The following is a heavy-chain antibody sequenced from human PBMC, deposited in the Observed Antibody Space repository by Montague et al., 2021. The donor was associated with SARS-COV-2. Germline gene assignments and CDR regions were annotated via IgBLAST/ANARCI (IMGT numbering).Heavy chain of an antibody. Sequence: SETLSLTCTVSGASINAYYWTWIRQPPGKGLEYIGFTNYSGSANYNPSLKSRVTISVDKSKNQFSLTLTSATAADTAVYYCARLAPERHCSVATCSPHRGQGILVTVSS. CDR1: GASINAYY. CDR2: TNYSGSA. D-gene: IGHD2-2*01. J-gene: IGHJ4*02. V-gene: IGHV4-59*01. CDR3: ARLAPERHCSVATCSPH.